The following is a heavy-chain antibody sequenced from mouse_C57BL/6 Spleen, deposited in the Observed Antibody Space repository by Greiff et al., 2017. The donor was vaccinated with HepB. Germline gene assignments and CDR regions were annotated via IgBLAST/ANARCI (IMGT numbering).Heavy chain of an antibody. CDR1: GFTFSDYG. CDR2: ISSGSITI. D-gene: IGHD3-3*01. Sequence: EVHLVESGGGLVKPGGSLKLSCAASGFTFSDYGMHWVRQAPEKGLEWVAYISSGSITIYYADTVKGRLPISRDNAKNTLFLQMTSLRSEDTAMYYCARGAVYYAMDYWGQGTSVTVSS. J-gene: IGHJ4*01. CDR3: ARGAVYYAMDY. V-gene: IGHV5-17*01.